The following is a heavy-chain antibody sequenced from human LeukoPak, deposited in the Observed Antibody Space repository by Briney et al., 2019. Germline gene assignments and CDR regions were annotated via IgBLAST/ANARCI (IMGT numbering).Heavy chain of an antibody. CDR1: GFTFSNYA. Sequence: PGGSLRLSCAASGFTFSNYAMSWVRLRQAPGKGLEWVSAISGSGGSTYYADSVKGRFTISRDNSKNTLYLQMNSLRAEDTAVYYCAKAGLRALAGTNWLDPWGQGTLVTVSS. CDR2: ISGSGGST. D-gene: IGHD2-21*01. J-gene: IGHJ5*02. V-gene: IGHV3-23*01. CDR3: AKAGLRALAGTNWLDP.